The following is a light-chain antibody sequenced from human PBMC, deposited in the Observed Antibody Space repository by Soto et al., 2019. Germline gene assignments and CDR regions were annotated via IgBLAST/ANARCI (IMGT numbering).Light chain of an antibody. V-gene: IGKV3-20*01. CDR1: QSVSSSY. CDR2: GAS. Sequence: EIVLTQSPGTLSLSPGERATLSCRASQSVSSSYLAWYQQKPGQAPRLLIYGASSRATGIPDRFSGSGSGKDFTRTSSRLEPEDFAVYYCRQYGSSPITFGQGTRLEI. J-gene: IGKJ5*01. CDR3: RQYGSSPIT.